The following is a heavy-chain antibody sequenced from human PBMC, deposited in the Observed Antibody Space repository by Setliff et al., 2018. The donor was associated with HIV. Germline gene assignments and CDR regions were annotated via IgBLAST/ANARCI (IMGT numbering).Heavy chain of an antibody. D-gene: IGHD6-19*01. Sequence: SETLSLTCAVYGGSLSGFYWTFIRQSPGKGLEWIGEVTHSGSTTYDPSLKSRITISVDTSKNQFSLKLTSVTAADMGVYYCARGRKKTLAVSGTRYFDFWGQGTLVTV. CDR2: VTHSGST. CDR1: GGSLSGFY. CDR3: ARGRKKTLAVSGTRYFDF. J-gene: IGHJ4*02. V-gene: IGHV4-34*01.